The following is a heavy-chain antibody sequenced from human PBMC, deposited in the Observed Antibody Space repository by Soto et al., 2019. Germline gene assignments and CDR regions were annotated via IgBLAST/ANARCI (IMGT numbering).Heavy chain of an antibody. V-gene: IGHV3-33*01. D-gene: IGHD5-12*01. Sequence: QVQLVESGGGVVQPGRSLRLSCAASGFTFSSYGMHWVRQAPGKGLEWVAVIWYDGSNKYYADSVKGRFTISRDNSKNTLYLQMNSPRAEDTAVYYCARDGGHSGYDLGGYWGQGTLVTVSS. CDR3: ARDGGHSGYDLGGY. CDR2: IWYDGSNK. CDR1: GFTFSSYG. J-gene: IGHJ4*02.